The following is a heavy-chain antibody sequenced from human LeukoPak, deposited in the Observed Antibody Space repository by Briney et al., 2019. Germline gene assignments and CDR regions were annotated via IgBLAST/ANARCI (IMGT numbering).Heavy chain of an antibody. Sequence: PGGSLRLSCVASGFTLDDYAMHWVRQAPGEGLEWVSGISWNSGRIVYADSVTGPFSISTDNDKNTLYLQMHSQRAEDTALYYCEKGRDEYQLLSKIGFDPWGQGTLVTVSS. CDR3: EKGRDEYQLLSKIGFDP. CDR2: ISWNSGRI. CDR1: GFTLDDYA. J-gene: IGHJ5*02. D-gene: IGHD2-2*01. V-gene: IGHV3-9*01.